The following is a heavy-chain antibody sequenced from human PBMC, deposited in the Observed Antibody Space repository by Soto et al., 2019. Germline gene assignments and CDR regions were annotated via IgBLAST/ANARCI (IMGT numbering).Heavy chain of an antibody. CDR2: ISGSGGST. CDR3: AKTARYCSGGSCYSFMGYYFDY. J-gene: IGHJ4*02. CDR1: GFTFSSYA. Sequence: GGSLRLSCAASGFTFSSYAMSWVRQAPGKGLEWVSAISGSGGSTYYADSVRGRFTISRDNSKNTLYLQMNSLRAEDAAVYYCAKTARYCSGGSCYSFMGYYFDYWGQGTLVTVSS. D-gene: IGHD2-15*01. V-gene: IGHV3-23*01.